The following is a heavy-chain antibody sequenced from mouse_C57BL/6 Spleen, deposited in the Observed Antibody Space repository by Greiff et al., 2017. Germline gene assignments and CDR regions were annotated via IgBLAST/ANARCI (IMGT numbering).Heavy chain of an antibody. CDR1: GFTFSSYA. D-gene: IGHD1-1*01. CDR3: ARWDYGSSYAMDY. Sequence: ESGGGLVKPGGSLKLSCAASGFTFSSYAMSWVRQTPEKRLEWVATISDGGSYTYYPDNVKGRFTISRDNAKNNLYLQMSHLKSEDTAMYYGARWDYGSSYAMDYWGQGTSVTVSS. CDR2: ISDGGSYT. V-gene: IGHV5-4*01. J-gene: IGHJ4*01.